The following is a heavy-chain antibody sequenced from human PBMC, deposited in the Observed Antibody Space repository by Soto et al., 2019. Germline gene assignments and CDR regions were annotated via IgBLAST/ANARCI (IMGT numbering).Heavy chain of an antibody. CDR3: ARDKSEYYDFWSGDYTVTYTLHYGMDI. J-gene: IGHJ6*02. CDR2: ISSSGSTI. V-gene: IGHV3-48*03. D-gene: IGHD3-3*01. Sequence: GGSLRLSCAASGFTFSSYEMNWLSQAPGKWLEWFSYISSSGSTIYYADSVKGRFTISKDNAKNSLYLQMNSLRAEDTAVYYCARDKSEYYDFWSGDYTVTYTLHYGMDIWGQGTTVTVSS. CDR1: GFTFSSYE.